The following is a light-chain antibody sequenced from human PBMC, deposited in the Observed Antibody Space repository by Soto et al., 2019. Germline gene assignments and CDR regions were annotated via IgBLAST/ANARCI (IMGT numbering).Light chain of an antibody. CDR3: CSYAGIYSYV. J-gene: IGLJ1*01. CDR1: SSYVGRFEY. CDR2: DIT. Sequence: SVLTQPRSVSGSPGQSVTISCTGTSSYVGRFEYVSWYQQHPGEAPKVVVYDITKRPSGVPDRFSGSKSGNTASLTISGLQAEDEADYYCCSYAGIYSYVFGTGTKVTVL. V-gene: IGLV2-11*01.